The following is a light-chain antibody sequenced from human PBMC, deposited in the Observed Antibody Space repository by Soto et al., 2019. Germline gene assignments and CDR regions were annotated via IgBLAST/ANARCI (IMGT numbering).Light chain of an antibody. CDR3: SSYATTHTHSLLI. J-gene: IGLJ2*01. V-gene: IGLV2-14*01. Sequence: QSALTQPASVSGSPGQSITISCTGTSSDVGGYDYVSWYQQHPGKAPKLMIYEVTNRPSGISNRFSGSKSGNTASLIISGLQAEDEADYYCSSYATTHTHSLLIFGGGTKLTVL. CDR1: SSDVGGYDY. CDR2: EVT.